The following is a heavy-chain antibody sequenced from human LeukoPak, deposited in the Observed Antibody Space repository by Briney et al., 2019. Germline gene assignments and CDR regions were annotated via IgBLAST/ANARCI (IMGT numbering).Heavy chain of an antibody. V-gene: IGHV3-23*01. CDR1: GFTFTSYA. Sequence: GALRLSCAASGFTFTSYALNWVRQAPGKGLEWVSGISNSGGSTYYADSVKGQVTISRDNAKNTLYLQMNSLRAEDTAVYYCAAGPPAVAVAGTNMGLGYWGQGTLVTVSS. CDR3: AAGPPAVAVAGTNMGLGY. J-gene: IGHJ4*02. CDR2: ISNSGGST. D-gene: IGHD6-19*01.